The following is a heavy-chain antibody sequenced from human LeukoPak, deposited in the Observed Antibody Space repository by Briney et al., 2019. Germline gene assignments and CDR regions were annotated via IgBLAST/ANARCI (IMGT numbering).Heavy chain of an antibody. CDR1: GFTFSSYA. CDR2: ISYDGSNK. Sequence: GGSLRLSCAASGFTFSSYAMHWVRQAPGKGLEWVAVISYDGSNKYYADSVKGRFTISRDNSKNTLYLQMNSLRAEDTAVYYCARTLPEYLGNWFDPWGQGTLVTVSS. CDR3: ARTLPEYLGNWFDP. J-gene: IGHJ5*02. V-gene: IGHV3-30-3*01. D-gene: IGHD1-14*01.